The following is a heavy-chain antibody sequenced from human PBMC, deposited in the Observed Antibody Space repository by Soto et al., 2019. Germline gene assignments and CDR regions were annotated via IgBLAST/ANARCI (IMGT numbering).Heavy chain of an antibody. V-gene: IGHV3-33*01. Sequence: PGGSLRLSCAASGFTFSTYGMHWVRQAPGKGLEWVAVIWYDGSNKYYADSLKGRFTISRDNSKNTLYLQMNSLRAEDTAVYYCARDLSSGWFFDYWGQGTLVTVSS. CDR2: IWYDGSNK. CDR1: GFTFSTYG. CDR3: ARDLSSGWFFDY. D-gene: IGHD6-19*01. J-gene: IGHJ4*02.